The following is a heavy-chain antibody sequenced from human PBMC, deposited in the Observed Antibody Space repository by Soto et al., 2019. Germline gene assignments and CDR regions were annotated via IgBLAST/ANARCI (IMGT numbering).Heavy chain of an antibody. CDR2: IHNNGST. D-gene: IGHD3-16*01. J-gene: IGHJ4*02. CDR1: GGPISNSNW. Sequence: QVQLQESGPGLVKPSGTLSLTCAVSGGPISNSNWWTWVRQPPGKGLEWIGQIHNNGSTNYNPSLKSRVTISVDKSKNQFSLKVNSVTAADTAVYYCVKFGFWGQGTLVTVSS. CDR3: VKFGF. V-gene: IGHV4-4*02.